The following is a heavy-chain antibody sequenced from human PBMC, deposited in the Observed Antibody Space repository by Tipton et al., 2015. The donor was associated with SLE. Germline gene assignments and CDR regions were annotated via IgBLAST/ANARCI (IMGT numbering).Heavy chain of an antibody. V-gene: IGHV4-39*07. CDR1: GGSIRSSTYY. CDR2: LDYSGST. Sequence: LRLSCTVSGGSIRSSTYYWGWIRQPPGKGLEWIGSLDYSGSTYYNPSLKRRINISVDTSRNQFSLKLSSVTAADTAVDYCARAVGDTSGYLDYWGLGTLVTVSS. CDR3: ARAVGDTSGYLDY. J-gene: IGHJ4*02. D-gene: IGHD3-22*01.